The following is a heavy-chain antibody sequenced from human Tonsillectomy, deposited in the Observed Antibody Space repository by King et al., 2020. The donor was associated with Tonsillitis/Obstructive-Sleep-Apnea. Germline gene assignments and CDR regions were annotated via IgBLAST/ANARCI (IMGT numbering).Heavy chain of an antibody. CDR1: GFTFDDYA. V-gene: IGHV3-9*01. CDR3: AKVFTIFGVVTAALMDV. D-gene: IGHD3-3*01. CDR2: ISWNSGSI. Sequence: EVQLVESGGGLVQPGRSLRLSCAASGFTFDDYAMHWVRQAPGKGLEWVSGISWNSGSIGYADSVKGRFTISRDNGKNYLYLQMNSLRAEDTALYYCAKVFTIFGVVTAALMDVWGKGTTVTVSS. J-gene: IGHJ6*04.